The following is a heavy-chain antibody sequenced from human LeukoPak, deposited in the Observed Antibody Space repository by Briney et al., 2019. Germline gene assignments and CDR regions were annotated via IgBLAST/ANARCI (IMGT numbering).Heavy chain of an antibody. CDR1: GFTVSSNY. CDR2: IYSGGST. D-gene: IGHD7-27*01. Sequence: GGSLRLSCAASGFTVSSNYMSWVRQAPGKGLEWVSVIYSGGSTCYTDSVKGRFTISRDNSKNTLYLQMNSLRAEDAAVYYCARDPGGNWGYWGQGTLVTVSS. CDR3: ARDPGGNWGY. V-gene: IGHV3-66*01. J-gene: IGHJ4*02.